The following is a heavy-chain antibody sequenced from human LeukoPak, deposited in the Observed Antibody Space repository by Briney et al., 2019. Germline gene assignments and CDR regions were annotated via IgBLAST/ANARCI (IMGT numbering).Heavy chain of an antibody. CDR3: ARTYSSFDY. Sequence: GGSLRLSCVASGFTFSSSAMSWVRQAPGKGLEWVSAISGSGTSAYHADSVKGRFTISRDNAKNTLYLQMNSLRAEDTAVCYCARTYSSFDYWGQGTLVTVSS. CDR1: GFTFSSSA. CDR2: ISGSGTSA. J-gene: IGHJ4*02. D-gene: IGHD6-19*01. V-gene: IGHV3-23*01.